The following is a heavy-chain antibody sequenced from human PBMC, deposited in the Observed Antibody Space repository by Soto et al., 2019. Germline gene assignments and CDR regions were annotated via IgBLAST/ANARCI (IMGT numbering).Heavy chain of an antibody. CDR3: AKSIAAAGSNDY. CDR2: ISYDGSNK. J-gene: IGHJ4*02. V-gene: IGHV3-30*18. Sequence: GGSLRLSCAASGFTFSSYGMHWVRQAPGKGLEWVAVISYDGSNKYYADSVKVRFTISRDNSKNTLYLQMNSLRAEDTAVYYCAKSIAAAGSNDYWGQGTLVTVSA. D-gene: IGHD6-13*01. CDR1: GFTFSSYG.